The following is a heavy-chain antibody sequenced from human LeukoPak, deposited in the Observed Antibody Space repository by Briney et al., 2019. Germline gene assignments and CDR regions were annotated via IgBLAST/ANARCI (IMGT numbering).Heavy chain of an antibody. CDR1: GGSVSSGSYY. CDR3: ARNRLYGSGSGDFDY. V-gene: IGHV4-61*01. Sequence: SETLSLTCTVSGGSVSSGSYYWNWLRQPPSKGLEWIGYIYNSGSTNYSPSLKSRVTISVDTSKNQFSLRLSSVTPADTAVYYCARNRLYGSGSGDFDYWGQGTLVTVSS. CDR2: IYNSGST. D-gene: IGHD3-10*01. J-gene: IGHJ4*02.